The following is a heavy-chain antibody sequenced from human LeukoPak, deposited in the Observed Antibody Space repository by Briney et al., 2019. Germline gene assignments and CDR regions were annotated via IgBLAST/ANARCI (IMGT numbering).Heavy chain of an antibody. Sequence: GGSLRLSCATSGFTFSSYNMNWVRQAPGKGLEWISFININSDTIYYADSVKGRFTISRDNPKNSLFLQMPSMRAEDTAVYYCARDYYDRSGYYWSAYWGQGTLVTVSS. CDR3: ARDYYDRSGYYWSAY. CDR1: GFTFSSYN. V-gene: IGHV3-48*01. CDR2: ININSDTI. D-gene: IGHD3-22*01. J-gene: IGHJ4*02.